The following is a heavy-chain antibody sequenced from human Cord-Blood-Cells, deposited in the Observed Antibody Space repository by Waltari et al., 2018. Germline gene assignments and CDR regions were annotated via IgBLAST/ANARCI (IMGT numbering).Heavy chain of an antibody. CDR3: ARECSSTSCYDY. D-gene: IGHD2-2*01. V-gene: IGHV1-69*01. CDR2: IIPIFGTA. Sequence: QVQLVQSGAEVKKPGSSVKVSCKASGGTFSSYAISWVRQAPGQGLEWVGAIIPIFGTANYAQKSQGRVTITADESTSTAYMGLSSLRSEETAVYYCARECSSTSCYDYWGQGTLVTVSS. CDR1: GGTFSSYA. J-gene: IGHJ4*02.